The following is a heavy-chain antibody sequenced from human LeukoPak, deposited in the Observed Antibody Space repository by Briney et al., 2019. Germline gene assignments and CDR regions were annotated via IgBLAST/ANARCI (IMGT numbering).Heavy chain of an antibody. CDR2: MFYSGNT. D-gene: IGHD2-21*02. J-gene: IGHJ5*02. CDR3: ARHTLVTAISTYNWFDP. Sequence: SETLSLTCTVSGGSIRTNLSYCGWIRQPPGKGLEWIGSMFYSGNTFYSPSLKSRVTISADASKNQFSLHLTSVTAADTAAYYCARHTLVTAISTYNWFDPWGQGILVTVSS. CDR1: GGSIRTNLSY. V-gene: IGHV4-39*01.